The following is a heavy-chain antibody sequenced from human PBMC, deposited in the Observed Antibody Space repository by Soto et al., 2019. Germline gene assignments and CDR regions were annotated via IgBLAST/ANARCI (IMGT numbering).Heavy chain of an antibody. Sequence: GWSLRLSCAASGFTFSSYEMNLVRQAPGKGLEWVSYISSSGSTIYYADSVKGRFTISRDNAKNSLYLQMNSLRAEDTAVYYCASMVRGVFEYWGEGTLVTVSS. J-gene: IGHJ4*02. CDR2: ISSSGSTI. D-gene: IGHD3-10*01. CDR3: ASMVRGVFEY. CDR1: GFTFSSYE. V-gene: IGHV3-48*03.